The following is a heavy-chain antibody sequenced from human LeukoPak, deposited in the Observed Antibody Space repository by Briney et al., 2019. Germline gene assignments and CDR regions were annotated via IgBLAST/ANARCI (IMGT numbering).Heavy chain of an antibody. J-gene: IGHJ4*02. V-gene: IGHV1-2*06. D-gene: IGHD6-13*01. CDR1: GYTFTGYY. CDR2: INPNSGGT. Sequence: ASVKVSCTASGYTFTGYYMHWVRQAPGQGLEWMGRINPNSGGTNYAQQFQGRVTMTRDTSISTAYMELSRLRSDDTAVYYCAGEPLYSSSCFDYWGQGTLVTVSS. CDR3: AGEPLYSSSCFDY.